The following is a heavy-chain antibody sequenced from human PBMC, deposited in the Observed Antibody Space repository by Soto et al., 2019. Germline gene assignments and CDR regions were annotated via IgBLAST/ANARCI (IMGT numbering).Heavy chain of an antibody. J-gene: IGHJ6*02. V-gene: IGHV4-39*02. CDR2: IYYSGNT. CDR1: GGSISSSYYY. Sequence: SETLSLTCTVSGGSISSSYYYWGWIRQPPGKGLEWIGSIYYSGNTYYNPSLKSRVTISVNTSKNQFSLTVTSVTAADTAVYYCARDRIQFSVDVWGQGTTVTVSS. CDR3: ARDRIQFSVDV. D-gene: IGHD5-18*01.